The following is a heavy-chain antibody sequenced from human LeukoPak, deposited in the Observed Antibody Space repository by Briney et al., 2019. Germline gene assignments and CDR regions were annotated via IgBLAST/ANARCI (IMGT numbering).Heavy chain of an antibody. J-gene: IGHJ6*02. D-gene: IGHD3-10*02. CDR3: ARDSTAHYVRYYYYGMDV. V-gene: IGHV1-18*01. CDR1: GYTFTSYG. Sequence: EASVKVSCKASGYTFTSYGISWVRQAPGQGLEWMGWISAYNGNTNYAQKLQGRVTMTTDTSTSTAYMELRSLRSDDTAVYYCARDSTAHYVRYYYYGMDVWGQGTTVTVSS. CDR2: ISAYNGNT.